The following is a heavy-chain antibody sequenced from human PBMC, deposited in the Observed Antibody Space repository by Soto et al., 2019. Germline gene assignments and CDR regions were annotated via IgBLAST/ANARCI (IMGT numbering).Heavy chain of an antibody. CDR2: INSDGSST. Sequence: GESLKISCAAPGFTFSTYWMHWVRQGPGKGLVWVARINSDGSSTTYADSVKGRFTISRDNAKNALYLQMNSLRAEDTAVYYCARAPTSISGYDPRPIDNWGQGTLVTVSS. CDR3: ARAPTSISGYDPRPIDN. J-gene: IGHJ4*01. CDR1: GFTFSTYW. D-gene: IGHD5-12*01. V-gene: IGHV3-74*01.